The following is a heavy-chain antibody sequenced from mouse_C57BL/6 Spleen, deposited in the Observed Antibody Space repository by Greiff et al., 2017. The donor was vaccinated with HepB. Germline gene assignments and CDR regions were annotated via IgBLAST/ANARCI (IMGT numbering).Heavy chain of an antibody. J-gene: IGHJ1*03. CDR3: ARAPITTVVATDWYFDV. Sequence: EVKLVESGPALVKPSQTVSLTCTVTGYSITNGNHWWNWIRQVSGSKLEWIGYISSSGSTDSNPSLKSRISITRDTSKNQLFLQLNSVTTEDIATYYCARAPITTVVATDWYFDVWGTGTTVTVSS. CDR1: GYSITNGNHW. CDR2: ISSSGST. V-gene: IGHV3-4*01. D-gene: IGHD1-1*01.